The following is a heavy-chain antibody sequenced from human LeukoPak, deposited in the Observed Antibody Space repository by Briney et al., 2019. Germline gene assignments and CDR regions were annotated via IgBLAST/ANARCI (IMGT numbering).Heavy chain of an antibody. CDR2: ISVGGSTT. V-gene: IGHV3-48*03. CDR1: GFTVSSYE. D-gene: IGHD3-10*01. Sequence: GGSLRLSCAASGFTVSSYEMNWVRQAPGKGLEWISYISVGGSTTYYADSVRGRSTISRDDDKNSLSLQMNRQREEDAAIYYYAGEKEWVGNFDYWGQGTLVTVSS. J-gene: IGHJ4*02. CDR3: AGEKEWVGNFDY.